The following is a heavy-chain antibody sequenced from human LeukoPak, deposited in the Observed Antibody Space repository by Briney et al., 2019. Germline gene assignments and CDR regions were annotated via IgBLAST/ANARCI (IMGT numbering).Heavy chain of an antibody. CDR2: INHSGST. D-gene: IGHD6-19*01. CDR3: ARDRRRASGPPRMQYNWFAP. Sequence: SETLSLTCAVYGGSFSGYYWSWIRQPPGKGLEWIGEINHSGSTNYNPSLKSRVTISVDTSKNQFSLKLSSVTAADTAVYYCARDRRRASGPPRMQYNWFAPGGQETLVTVSS. J-gene: IGHJ5*02. CDR1: GGSFSGYY. V-gene: IGHV4-34*01.